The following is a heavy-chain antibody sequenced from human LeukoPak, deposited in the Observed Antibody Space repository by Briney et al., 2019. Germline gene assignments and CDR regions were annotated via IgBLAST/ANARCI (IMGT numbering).Heavy chain of an antibody. D-gene: IGHD1-26*01. CDR1: GGTFSSYA. CDR2: IIPIFGTA. CDR3: ARDTVGATTLDY. V-gene: IGHV1-69*01. Sequence: SVKVSCKASGGTFSSYAISWVRQAPGQGLEWMGGIIPIFGTANYAQKLQGRVTITADESTSTAYMELSSLRSEDTAVYYCARDTVGATTLDYWGQGTLVTVSS. J-gene: IGHJ4*02.